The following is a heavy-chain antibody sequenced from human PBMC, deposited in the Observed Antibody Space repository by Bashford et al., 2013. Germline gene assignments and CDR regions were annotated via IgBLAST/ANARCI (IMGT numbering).Heavy chain of an antibody. J-gene: IGHJ4*02. CDR3: AADLRWLTPEY. V-gene: IGHV4-39*07. CDR1: GGAVSSSPYY. D-gene: IGHD5-24*01. CDR2: IHHSGNT. Sequence: SETLSLTCTVSGGAVSSSPYYWGWIRQSPGKGLEWIGSIHHSGNTHYHPSLMSRVTISVDLSKNQFSLRLNSVTAADTAVYYCAADLRWLTPEYWGQGTLVTVSS.